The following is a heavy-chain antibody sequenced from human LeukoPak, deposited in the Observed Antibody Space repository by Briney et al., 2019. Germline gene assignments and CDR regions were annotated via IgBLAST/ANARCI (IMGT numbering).Heavy chain of an antibody. J-gene: IGHJ6*03. CDR2: ISSSGST. V-gene: IGHV4-61*02. CDR1: GDSISSGDYY. Sequence: SETLSLTCTVSGDSISSGDYYWSWIRQPAGKGLEWIGRISSSGSTNYNPSLKSRVTISVDTSKNQFSLKLSSVTAADTAVYYCASLPNYYYMDVWGKGTTVTVSS. CDR3: ASLPNYYYMDV.